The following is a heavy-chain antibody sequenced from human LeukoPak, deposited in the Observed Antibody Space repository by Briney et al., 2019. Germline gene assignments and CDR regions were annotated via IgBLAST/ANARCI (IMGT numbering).Heavy chain of an antibody. CDR2: TGST. Sequence: SETLSLTCTVPGVSINTYYWAWIRQPPGKALEWVGYTGSTNYNPSLNSRVTISLDTSKNQFSLKLGSVTAADTAIYYCARTSWGYAFDIWGQGTRVTVSS. CDR1: GVSINTYY. J-gene: IGHJ3*02. V-gene: IGHV4-59*01. D-gene: IGHD3-16*01. CDR3: ARTSWGYAFDI.